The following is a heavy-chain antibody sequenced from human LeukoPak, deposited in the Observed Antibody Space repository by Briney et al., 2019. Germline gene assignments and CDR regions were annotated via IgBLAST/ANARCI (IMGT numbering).Heavy chain of an antibody. D-gene: IGHD3-3*01. V-gene: IGHV5-51*01. J-gene: IGHJ4*02. CDR2: IYPGDSDT. CDR3: ARQGWAYYDFWSGSFDY. Sequence: GESLKISCKGSGYSFTSYWIGWVRQMPGKGLEWMGTIYPGDSDTRYSPSFQGQVTISADKSISTAYLQWSSLKASDTAMYYCARQGWAYYDFWSGSFDYWGQGTLVTVSS. CDR1: GYSFTSYW.